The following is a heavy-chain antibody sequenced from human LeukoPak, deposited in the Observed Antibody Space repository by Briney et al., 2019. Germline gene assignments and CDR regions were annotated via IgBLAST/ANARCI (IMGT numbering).Heavy chain of an antibody. Sequence: PSEPLSLTCTVSGDSIRRSSEYWPWIRQAPGKGLEWIGTIYYSGTTYYSPSLKSRVTFSVDTSKNQFSLKLTSVTAADTAVYYCAREAFGVFGVVKPIHYWGQGILVTVSA. CDR3: AREAFGVFGVVKPIHY. CDR1: GDSIRRSSEY. D-gene: IGHD3-3*01. CDR2: IYYSGTT. J-gene: IGHJ4*02. V-gene: IGHV4-39*07.